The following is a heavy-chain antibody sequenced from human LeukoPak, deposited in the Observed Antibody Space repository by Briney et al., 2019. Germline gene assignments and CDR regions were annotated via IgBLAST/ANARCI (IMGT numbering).Heavy chain of an antibody. J-gene: IGHJ3*02. CDR2: INPSGGST. Sequence: GASVKVSCKASGYTFTSYYMHWVRQAPGQGLEWMGIINPSGGSTSYAQKFQGRVTMTRDTSSSTVYMELSSLRSEDTAVYYCARGESSGWYDARRAFDIWGQGTMVTVSS. D-gene: IGHD6-19*01. V-gene: IGHV1-46*01. CDR3: ARGESSGWYDARRAFDI. CDR1: GYTFTSYY.